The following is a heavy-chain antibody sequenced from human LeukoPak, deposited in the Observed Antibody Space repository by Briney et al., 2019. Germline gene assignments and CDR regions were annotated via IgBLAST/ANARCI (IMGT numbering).Heavy chain of an antibody. CDR1: GYTFISYY. V-gene: IGHV1-2*02. CDR2: INPNSGGT. J-gene: IGHJ4*02. D-gene: IGHD6-6*01. CDR3: ARNIRSVGSSSMTTPN. Sequence: GASVKVSCKASGYTFISYYIHWVRQAPGQGLEWMGWINPNSGGTNYAQNFQDRVTMTRDTSISTAYMELNRLKSDDTAVYYCARNIRSVGSSSMTTPNWGQGTLVTVSS.